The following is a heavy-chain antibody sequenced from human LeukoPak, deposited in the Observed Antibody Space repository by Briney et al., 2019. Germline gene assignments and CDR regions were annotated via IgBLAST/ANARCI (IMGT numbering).Heavy chain of an antibody. CDR3: AKDGRGGDCTSASCTNWFGP. D-gene: IGHD2-2*01. Sequence: GGSLRLSCAASGLTFSSYAMNWVRQAPGKGLEWVSAISGGGGSTYYAGSVKGRFTISRDNSKSTLYLQMNSLRAEDTAVYCCAKDGRGGDCTSASCTNWFGPWGRGTLVTVSS. CDR1: GLTFSSYA. V-gene: IGHV3-23*01. CDR2: ISGGGGST. J-gene: IGHJ5*02.